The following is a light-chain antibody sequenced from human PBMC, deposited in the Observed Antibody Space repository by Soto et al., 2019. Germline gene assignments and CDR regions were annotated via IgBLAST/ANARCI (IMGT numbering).Light chain of an antibody. V-gene: IGKV1-9*01. Sequence: DIQMTQSPSSLSASVGDRVTITCRASQTIGNYLNWYQQKPGKAPELLMYAASTLQSGVPSRFSGSGSGTEFTLTISSLQPDDFATYYCQQCNSYPWTFGQGTKVDIK. CDR2: AAS. J-gene: IGKJ1*01. CDR1: QTIGNY. CDR3: QQCNSYPWT.